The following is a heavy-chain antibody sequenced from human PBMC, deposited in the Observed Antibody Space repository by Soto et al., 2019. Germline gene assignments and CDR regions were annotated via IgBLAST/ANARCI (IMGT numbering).Heavy chain of an antibody. D-gene: IGHD2-15*01. Sequence: AVKVSCQASGGTFSSYAISWVRQAPGQGLEWMGGIIPIFGTANYAKKFQGRVTITADESTSTAYMELSGLRSEDTAVYYCARAPQYCSGGSCYLSGFDPWGQGTPVTVSS. CDR3: ARAPQYCSGGSCYLSGFDP. CDR1: GGTFSSYA. CDR2: IIPIFGTA. J-gene: IGHJ5*02. V-gene: IGHV1-69*13.